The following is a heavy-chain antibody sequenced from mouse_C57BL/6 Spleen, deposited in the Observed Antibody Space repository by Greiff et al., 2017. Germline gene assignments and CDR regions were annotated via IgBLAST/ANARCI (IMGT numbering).Heavy chain of an antibody. CDR1: GFTFSNYW. J-gene: IGHJ4*01. D-gene: IGHD2-3*01. V-gene: IGHV6-3*01. CDR3: TAHDGYLYYYAMDY. CDR2: IRLKSDNYAT. Sequence: EVQGVESGGGLVQPGGSMKLSCVASGFTFSNYWMNWVRQSPEKGLEWVAQIRLKSDNYATHYAESVKGRFTISRDDSKSSVYLQMNNLRAEDTGIYYCTAHDGYLYYYAMDYWGQGTSVTVSS.